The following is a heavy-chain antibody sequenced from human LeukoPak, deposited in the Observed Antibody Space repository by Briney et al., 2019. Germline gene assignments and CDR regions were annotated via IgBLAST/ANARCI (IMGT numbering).Heavy chain of an antibody. V-gene: IGHV1-8*01. D-gene: IGHD4-17*01. CDR3: ARNTPNYGDFDF. CDR1: GYTFTSYD. CDR2: MNPNSGDT. Sequence: GASVTVSCKASGYTFTSYDFNWVRQAPGQGLEWLGWMNPNSGDTGYAQRFQGRVSMTRDTSITTAYMELSSLRSDDTAIYYCARNTPNYGDFDFWGQGTLVTVSS. J-gene: IGHJ4*02.